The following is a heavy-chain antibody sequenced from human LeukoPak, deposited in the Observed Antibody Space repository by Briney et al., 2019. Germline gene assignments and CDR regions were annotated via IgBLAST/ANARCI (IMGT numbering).Heavy chain of an antibody. J-gene: IGHJ4*02. CDR1: GGSISSYY. Sequence: SETLSLTCTVSGGSISSYYWSWIRQPPGKGLEWIGYIYYSGSTNYNPSLKSRVTISVDTSKNQFSLKLSSVTAADTAVYYCARNVDTAMVNEYYFDYWGQGTLVTVSS. D-gene: IGHD5-18*01. CDR2: IYYSGST. CDR3: ARNVDTAMVNEYYFDY. V-gene: IGHV4-59*01.